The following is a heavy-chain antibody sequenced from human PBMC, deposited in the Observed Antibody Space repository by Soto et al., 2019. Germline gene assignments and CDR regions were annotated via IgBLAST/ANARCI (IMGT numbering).Heavy chain of an antibody. CDR2: ISYDGTNR. V-gene: IGHV3-30-3*01. D-gene: IGHD4-17*01. CDR1: GLTFSNYA. CDR3: ARESSSTVTTGGGGSAKDY. J-gene: IGHJ4*02. Sequence: QVHLVESGGGVVQPGRSLRLSCAASGLTFSNYAMHWVRQAPGKGLEWVAFISYDGTNRCYPDSVKGRFTISRDNSKNMRYLQVNSLKTEDTAVYYCARESSSTVTTGGGGSAKDYWGQGTLVTVSS.